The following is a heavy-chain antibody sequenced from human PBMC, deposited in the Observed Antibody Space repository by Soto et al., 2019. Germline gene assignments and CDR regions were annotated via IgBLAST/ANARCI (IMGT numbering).Heavy chain of an antibody. D-gene: IGHD1-26*01. CDR1: GLTFSNYA. J-gene: IGHJ5*02. Sequence: GGSLRLSCAASGLTFSNYAMSWVRKAPGKGLEWVSAISGSGGSTYYADSVKGRFTISRDNSKNTLYLQMNSLRAEDTAAYHCAKGDHSGSYYISWGQGTLVTVSS. CDR2: ISGSGGST. CDR3: AKGDHSGSYYIS. V-gene: IGHV3-23*01.